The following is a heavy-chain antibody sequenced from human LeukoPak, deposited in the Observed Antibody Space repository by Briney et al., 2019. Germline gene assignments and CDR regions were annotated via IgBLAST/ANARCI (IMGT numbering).Heavy chain of an antibody. CDR2: IKKDGSEK. Sequence: PGGSLRLSCAASGFTFNSYWMTWARQAPGKGLEWVANIKKDGSEKYYVDSVKGRFTISRDNTKNSMSLQMNSLRAEDTAVYYCARGAQGDFWGQGTLVTVYS. CDR1: GFTFNSYW. V-gene: IGHV3-7*01. J-gene: IGHJ4*02. CDR3: ARGAQGDF.